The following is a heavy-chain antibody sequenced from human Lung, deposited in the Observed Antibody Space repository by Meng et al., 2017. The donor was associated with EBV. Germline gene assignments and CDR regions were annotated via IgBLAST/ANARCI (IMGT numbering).Heavy chain of an antibody. Sequence: QVQRPESGPRLVEPSQTLSLICTVSGASISSAYNYWTWIRQRPGRGLEWIGYIYYSGSTYYNPSLKSLVTISVDTSKNQFSLKLSSVTAADTAVYYCARVVAGRYNWFDPWGQGTLVTVSS. J-gene: IGHJ5*02. CDR2: IYYSGST. CDR3: ARVVAGRYNWFDP. V-gene: IGHV4-31*01. D-gene: IGHD6-6*01. CDR1: GASISSAYNY.